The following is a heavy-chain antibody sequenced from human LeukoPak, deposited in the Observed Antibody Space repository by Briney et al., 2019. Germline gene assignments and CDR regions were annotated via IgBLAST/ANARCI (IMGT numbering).Heavy chain of an antibody. CDR2: IKQDGSEK. J-gene: IGHJ4*02. D-gene: IGHD6-13*01. CDR1: GFIFSNYA. CDR3: ARSYYSSSCPDY. Sequence: GGSLRLSCAASGFIFSNYAMHWVRQAPGKGLEWVANIKQDGSEKYYVDSVKGRFTISRDNAKNSLYLQMNSLRAEDTAVYYCARSYYSSSCPDYWGQGTLVTVSS. V-gene: IGHV3-7*01.